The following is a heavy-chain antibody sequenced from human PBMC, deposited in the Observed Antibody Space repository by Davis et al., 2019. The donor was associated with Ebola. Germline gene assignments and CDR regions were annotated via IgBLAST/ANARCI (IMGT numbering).Heavy chain of an antibody. V-gene: IGHV1-46*01. CDR1: GYTFTSYY. Sequence: ASVKVSCKASGYTFTSYYMHWVRQAPGQGLEWMGIINPSGGSTSYAQKFQGRVTMTRDTSISTAYMELSRLRSDDTAVYYCARGDGPIVVVPAAIHRRPNYNWFDPWGQGTLVTVSS. CDR3: ARGDGPIVVVPAAIHRRPNYNWFDP. D-gene: IGHD2-2*02. CDR2: INPSGGST. J-gene: IGHJ5*02.